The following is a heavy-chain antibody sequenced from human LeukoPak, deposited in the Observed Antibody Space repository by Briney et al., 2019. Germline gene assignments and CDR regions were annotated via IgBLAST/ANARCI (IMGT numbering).Heavy chain of an antibody. CDR1: GFTFSSYA. V-gene: IGHV3-23*01. J-gene: IGHJ6*03. CDR3: AELGITMIGGV. CDR2: ISGSGGST. D-gene: IGHD3-10*02. Sequence: GGSLRLSCAASGFTFSSYAMSWVRQAPGKGLEWVSAISGSGGSTYYADSVKGRFTTSRDNSKHTLYLQMNSLRAEDRAVYYCAELGITMIGGVWGKGTTVTIS.